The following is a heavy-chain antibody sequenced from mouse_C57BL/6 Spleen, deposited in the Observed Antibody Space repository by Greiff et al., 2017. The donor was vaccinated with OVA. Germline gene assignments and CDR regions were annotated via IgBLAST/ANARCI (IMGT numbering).Heavy chain of an antibody. CDR1: GFTFSSYA. CDR2: ISDGGSYT. J-gene: IGHJ2*01. D-gene: IGHD3-2*02. Sequence: EVQRVESGGGLVKPGGSLKLSCAASGFTFSSYAMSWVRQTPDKRLEWVATISDGGSYTYYPDTVKGRCTISRDNAKNNLYLQMSHLKSEDTAMYYCARDQGSSGYVYFDYWGQGTTRTVSS. CDR3: ARDQGSSGYVYFDY. V-gene: IGHV5-4*01.